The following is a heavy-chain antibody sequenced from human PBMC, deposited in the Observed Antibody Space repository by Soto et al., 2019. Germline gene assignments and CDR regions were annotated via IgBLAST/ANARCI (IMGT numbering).Heavy chain of an antibody. J-gene: IGHJ4*02. CDR1: GGSISSGGYC. CDR2: IYYSGST. CDR3: ARGTGVWWTPAYYFDY. V-gene: IGHV4-31*03. D-gene: IGHD2-21*01. Sequence: TLSLTCTVSGGSISSGGYCWSWIRQHPGKGLEWIGYIYYSGSTYYNPSLKSRVTISVDTSKNQFSLKLSSVTAADTAVYYCARGTGVWWTPAYYFDYWGQGTLVTVSS.